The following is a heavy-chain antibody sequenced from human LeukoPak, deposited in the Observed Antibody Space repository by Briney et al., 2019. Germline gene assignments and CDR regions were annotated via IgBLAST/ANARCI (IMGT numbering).Heavy chain of an antibody. CDR1: GFTFSSYA. CDR3: VKNGAGIAVAGPPDY. CDR2: ISGSGSNT. D-gene: IGHD6-19*01. J-gene: IGHJ4*02. V-gene: IGHV3-23*01. Sequence: GGSLRLSCAASGFTFSSYAMSWVRQAPGKGLEWVSAISGSGSNTYYPDSVKGRLTTSRDNSKKTLYLQMNSLRAEDTAVYYCVKNGAGIAVAGPPDYWGQGTLVTVSS.